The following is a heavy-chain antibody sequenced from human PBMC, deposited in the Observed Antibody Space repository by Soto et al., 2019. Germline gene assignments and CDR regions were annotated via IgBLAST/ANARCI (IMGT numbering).Heavy chain of an antibody. V-gene: IGHV3-23*01. CDR3: AKGPYGDYVPDAFDI. J-gene: IGHJ3*02. CDR2: ISGSGGST. D-gene: IGHD4-17*01. Sequence: GGSLRLSCAASGFTFDEFGMSWVRQAPGKGPEWVSGISGSGGSTYYADSVKGRFSISRDNSKNTLYLQMNSLRAEDTAVYFCAKGPYGDYVPDAFDIWGQGTMVTVSS. CDR1: GFTFDEFG.